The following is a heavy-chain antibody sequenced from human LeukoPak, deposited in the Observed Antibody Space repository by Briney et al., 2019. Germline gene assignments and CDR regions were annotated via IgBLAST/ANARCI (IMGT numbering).Heavy chain of an antibody. CDR2: IVVGSGNT. V-gene: IGHV1-58*02. CDR1: GFTFTSSA. CDR3: AADLSGYSSRWSLDY. D-gene: IGHD6-13*01. Sequence: GASVKVSCKASGFTFTSSAMQWVRQARGQRLEWIGWIVVGSGNTNYAQKFQGRVTITRDMSTSTAYMELSSLSSEDTAVYYCAADLSGYSSRWSLDYWGQGTLVTVSS. J-gene: IGHJ4*02.